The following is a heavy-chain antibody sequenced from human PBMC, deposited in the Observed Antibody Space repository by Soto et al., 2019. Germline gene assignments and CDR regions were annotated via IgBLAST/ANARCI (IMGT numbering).Heavy chain of an antibody. J-gene: IGHJ4*02. Sequence: GGSLRLSCSVSGFTFSSYAMSWVRQAPGKGLEWVSAISGSGASTYYADSVKGRFTISRDNSKNTLYLQMNSLRAEDTAVYYCAKDRNDILTGYTDEFDYWGQGTLVNVSS. CDR2: ISGSGAST. V-gene: IGHV3-23*01. CDR1: GFTFSSYA. CDR3: AKDRNDILTGYTDEFDY. D-gene: IGHD3-9*01.